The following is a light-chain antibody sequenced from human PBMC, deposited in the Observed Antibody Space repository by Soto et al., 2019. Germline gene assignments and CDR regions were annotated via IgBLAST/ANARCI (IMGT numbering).Light chain of an antibody. CDR2: DDR. J-gene: IGLJ2*01. Sequence: SYELTQPPSVSVVPGQTARISCGGTNIGSKSVHWYQQKPGRAPVLVVYDDRDRPSGIPERFSGSNSGGTATLTISRVEVGDEADYWCQVWDSSSANVVFGGGTKVTVL. CDR1: NIGSKS. CDR3: QVWDSSSANVV. V-gene: IGLV3-21*02.